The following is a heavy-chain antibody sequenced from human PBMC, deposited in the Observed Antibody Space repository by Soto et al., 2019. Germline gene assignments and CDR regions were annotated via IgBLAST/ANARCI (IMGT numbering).Heavy chain of an antibody. CDR1: GASITSGYYS. CDR3: VREGLTMYGVLTPSVAP. D-gene: IGHD3-3*01. Sequence: QVQLQESGPGLVKPSQTLSLTCTVSGASITSGYYSWNWIRPPPGKGLEWVGYFYHTVTTYYNPSLQRRVTLSVDTSMNQFSLKLRSVTAADTAVYYCVREGLTMYGVLTPSVAPWGQGTLVTVSS. V-gene: IGHV4-30-4*01. J-gene: IGHJ5*02. CDR2: FYHTVTT.